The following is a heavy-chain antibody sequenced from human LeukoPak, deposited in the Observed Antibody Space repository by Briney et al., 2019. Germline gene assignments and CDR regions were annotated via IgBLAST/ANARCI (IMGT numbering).Heavy chain of an antibody. D-gene: IGHD2-21*01. V-gene: IGHV3-74*01. CDR1: GESFDSFY. CDR3: ARASGTNGDYVQIDY. Sequence: ETLSLTCAVYGESFDSFYWNWVRQAPGKGLVWVSRINSDGTTTYADSVKGRFTISRDNAKNTLYLQMNSLRADDTAVYYCARASGTNGDYVQIDYWGQGTLVTVSS. CDR2: INSDGTT. J-gene: IGHJ4*02.